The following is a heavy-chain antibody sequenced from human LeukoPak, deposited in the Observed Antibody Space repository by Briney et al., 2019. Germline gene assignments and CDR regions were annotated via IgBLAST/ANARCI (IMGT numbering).Heavy chain of an antibody. CDR3: ARAGFRLYSNYEEHFDY. CDR2: ISYDGSNK. D-gene: IGHD4-4*01. V-gene: IGHV3-30-3*01. CDR1: GFTFSSYA. Sequence: PGGSLRLSCAASGFTFSSYAMHWVRQAPGKGLEWVAVISYDGSNKYYADSVKGRFNISRDNSKNTLYLQMNSLRAEDTAVYYCARAGFRLYSNYEEHFDYWGQGTLVTVSS. J-gene: IGHJ4*02.